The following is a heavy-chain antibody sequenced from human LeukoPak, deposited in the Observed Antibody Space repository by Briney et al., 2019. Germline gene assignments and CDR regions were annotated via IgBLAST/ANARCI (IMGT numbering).Heavy chain of an antibody. CDR1: GFTFSSYW. CDR2: IKQDGSEK. Sequence: GGSLRLSCAASGFTFSSYWMSWVRQAPGKGLEWVANIKQDGSEKYYVDSVKGRFTISRDNAKNSLYLQMNSLRAEDTAVYYCARLVLRFLEWQPYFDYWGQGTLVTVSS. J-gene: IGHJ4*02. CDR3: ARLVLRFLEWQPYFDY. V-gene: IGHV3-7*01. D-gene: IGHD3-3*01.